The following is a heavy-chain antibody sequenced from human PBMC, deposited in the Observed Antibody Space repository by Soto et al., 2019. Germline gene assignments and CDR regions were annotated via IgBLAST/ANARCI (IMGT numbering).Heavy chain of an antibody. CDR3: ARPLWRDDYNWGYFDL. CDR2: ISYDGSNK. V-gene: IGHV3-30-3*01. Sequence: QVQLVESGGGVVQPGRSLRLSCAASGFTFSSYAMHWVRQAPGKGLEWVAVISYDGSNKYYADSVKGRFTSYRDNSKNTLYLQMNSLRAEDTAVYYCARPLWRDDYNWGYFDLWGRGTLVTVSS. D-gene: IGHD4-4*01. J-gene: IGHJ2*01. CDR1: GFTFSSYA.